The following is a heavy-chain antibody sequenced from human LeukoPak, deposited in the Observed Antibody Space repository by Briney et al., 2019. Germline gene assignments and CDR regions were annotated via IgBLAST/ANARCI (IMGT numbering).Heavy chain of an antibody. CDR2: ISVDGGEK. Sequence: GGSLRLSCGASGFTFSSYWMTWVRQAPGKGLEWVSSISVDGGEKNYADSVKGRFVISRDNSKNTVYLQMNGLRAEDTAVYYCAKGSGNGYGSGPFDYWGQGTLVTVSS. D-gene: IGHD3-10*01. CDR1: GFTFSSYW. CDR3: AKGSGNGYGSGPFDY. J-gene: IGHJ4*01. V-gene: IGHV3-23*01.